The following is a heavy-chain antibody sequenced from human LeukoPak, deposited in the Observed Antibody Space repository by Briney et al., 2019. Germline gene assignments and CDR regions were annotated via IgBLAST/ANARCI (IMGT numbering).Heavy chain of an antibody. CDR1: GFTFSSYN. V-gene: IGHV3-21*01. CDR3: SDVSGSY. J-gene: IGHJ4*02. Sequence: GESLRLSCAASGFTFSSYNMNWVRQAPGKGLEWVSFISSSSSHIYYAASVKGRFTISRDNAKNSLYLQMNSLRAEDTAVYYCSDVSGSYWGQGTLVTVSS. D-gene: IGHD3-10*01. CDR2: ISSSSSHI.